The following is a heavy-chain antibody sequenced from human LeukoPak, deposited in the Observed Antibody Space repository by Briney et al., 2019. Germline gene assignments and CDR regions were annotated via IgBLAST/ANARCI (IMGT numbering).Heavy chain of an antibody. CDR2: IYPGDSDT. J-gene: IGHJ4*02. Sequence: GESLKSSCKGSGYSFTSHWIGWVRQMPGKGLEWMGIIYPGDSDTKYSPSFQGQVTISADRSISTAYLQWSSLKASDTAMYYCAREARGVIFYWGQGTLVTVSS. CDR3: AREARGVIFY. V-gene: IGHV5-51*01. CDR1: GYSFTSHW. D-gene: IGHD3-10*01.